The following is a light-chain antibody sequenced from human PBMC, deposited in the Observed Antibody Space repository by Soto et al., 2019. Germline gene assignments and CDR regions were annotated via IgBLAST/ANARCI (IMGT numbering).Light chain of an antibody. V-gene: IGLV4-60*03. CDR1: SGHSSYS. J-gene: IGLJ2*01. CDR2: LEGSGSY. Sequence: QSVLTQSSSASTSLGSSVKLTCTLSSGHSSYSIAWHQQQPGKAPRYLMKLEGSGSYNKGSGVPDRFSGSSSGADRYLTISNLQSEDEADYYCETWDSNTYVVFGGGTKLTVL. CDR3: ETWDSNTYVV.